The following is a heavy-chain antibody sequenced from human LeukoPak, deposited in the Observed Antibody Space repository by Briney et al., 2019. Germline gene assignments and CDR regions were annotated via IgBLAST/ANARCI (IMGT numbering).Heavy chain of an antibody. J-gene: IGHJ6*02. CDR1: GGSFSSGSYY. V-gene: IGHV4-61*01. CDR2: IYNSVRT. D-gene: IGHD5-12*01. CDR3: VRDLVATIDHYYYGMDV. Sequence: SETLSLTCIVSGGSFSSGSYYWSWIRQPPGKGLEWIGYIYNSVRTNYNPSLKSRVTISVDTSKNQLSLKLSSVTAADTAVYFCVRDLVATIDHYYYGMDVWGQGTTVTVSS.